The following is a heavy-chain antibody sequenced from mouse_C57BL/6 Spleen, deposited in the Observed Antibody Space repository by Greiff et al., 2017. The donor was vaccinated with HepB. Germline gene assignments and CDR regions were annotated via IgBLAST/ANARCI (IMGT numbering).Heavy chain of an antibody. CDR2: IDPSDSYT. V-gene: IGHV1-50*01. D-gene: IGHD1-1*01. Sequence: VQLQQPGAELVKPGASVKLSCKASGYTFTSYWMQWVKQRPGQGLEWIGEIDPSDSYTNYNQKFKGKATLTVDTASSTAYMQLSSLTSEDSAVDYCERRGTYGTVFDYWGQGTTLTVSS. CDR3: ERRGTYGTVFDY. J-gene: IGHJ2*01. CDR1: GYTFTSYW.